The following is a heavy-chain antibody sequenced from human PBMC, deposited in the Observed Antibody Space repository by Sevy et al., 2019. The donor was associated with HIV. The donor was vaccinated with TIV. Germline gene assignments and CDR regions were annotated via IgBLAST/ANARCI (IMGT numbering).Heavy chain of an antibody. J-gene: IGHJ4*02. V-gene: IGHV3-30*04. CDR3: ARSTRSGFGLGGDY. D-gene: IGHD3-10*01. CDR2: ISYHGSNK. CDR1: GFTFSGYA. Sequence: GGSLRLSCAVSGFTFSGYAFHWARQAPGKGLEWVAAISYHGSNKYYADSVKGRYTVSRDNSRNTLYLQMNSLRGEDTAMYYCARSTRSGFGLGGDYWGQGTLVTVSS.